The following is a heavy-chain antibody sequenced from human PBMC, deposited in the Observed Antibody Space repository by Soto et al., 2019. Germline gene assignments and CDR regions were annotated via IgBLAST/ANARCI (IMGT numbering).Heavy chain of an antibody. D-gene: IGHD3-22*01. CDR1: GFTFTNYW. Sequence: EMQLVESGGGLVQPGGSLRLSCAASGFTFTNYWMQWVRQAPGKGLVWVSRINSDGSSTSHADSVKGRFTISRDNAKNTLYLQMSSLRVEDTAVYYCARDYYDNSGSRYVDYGMDVWGQGTTVTVSS. V-gene: IGHV3-74*01. CDR3: ARDYYDNSGSRYVDYGMDV. CDR2: INSDGSST. J-gene: IGHJ6*02.